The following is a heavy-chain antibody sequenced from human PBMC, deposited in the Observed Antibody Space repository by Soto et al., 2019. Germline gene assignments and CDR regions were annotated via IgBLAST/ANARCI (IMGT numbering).Heavy chain of an antibody. V-gene: IGHV3-7*05. CDR3: AREAQGVPPKYGSGHWRGYFDL. J-gene: IGHJ2*01. D-gene: IGHD6-19*01. Sequence: EVQLVESGGGLVQPGGSLRLSCAASGFTFSTYWMIWLRQAPGKGLEWLANIQQDGGDKYHVDSVKGRFTISRDNAKNTLYVQMSSLRTEDTAVYYCAREAQGVPPKYGSGHWRGYFDLWGRGTLVTVSS. CDR2: IQQDGGDK. CDR1: GFTFSTYW.